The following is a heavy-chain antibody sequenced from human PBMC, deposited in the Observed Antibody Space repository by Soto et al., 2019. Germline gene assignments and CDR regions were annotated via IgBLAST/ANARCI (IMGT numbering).Heavy chain of an antibody. CDR2: IYGGGST. D-gene: IGHD2-15*01. Sequence: EVQLVESGGGLVQPGGSLRLSCEASGFTVSSNYMSWVRQAPGKGLEWVSVIYGGGSTYYADSVKGRFTISRHNSKNTLYLQMNSLRGEDTAVYYCARDRPYCSGGSCYSFDYWGQGTLVTVSS. CDR3: ARDRPYCSGGSCYSFDY. J-gene: IGHJ4*02. CDR1: GFTVSSNY. V-gene: IGHV3-53*04.